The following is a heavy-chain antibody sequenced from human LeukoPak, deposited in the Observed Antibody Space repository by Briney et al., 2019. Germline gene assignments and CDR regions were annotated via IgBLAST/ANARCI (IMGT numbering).Heavy chain of an antibody. V-gene: IGHV3-7*01. J-gene: IGHJ3*02. CDR1: GFTVSSNS. D-gene: IGHD1-1*01. Sequence: GGSLRLSCTVSGFTVSSNSMSWVRQAPGKGLEWVANIKEDGSEKYYVDSVKGRFTISRDNAKNSLYLQMNSLRAEDTAVYYCARERSAWRIWGQGTMVTVSS. CDR2: IKEDGSEK. CDR3: ARERSAWRI.